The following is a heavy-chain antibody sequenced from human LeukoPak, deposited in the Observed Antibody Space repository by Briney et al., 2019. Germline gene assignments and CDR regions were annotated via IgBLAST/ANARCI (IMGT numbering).Heavy chain of an antibody. V-gene: IGHV4-59*01. Sequence: SETLSLTCTVSGGSISSYYWSWIRQPPGKGLEWIGYIYYSGSTNYNPSLKSRVTISVDTSKNRFSLKLSSVTAADTAVYYCARAGTLTSFDPWGQGTPVTVSS. CDR2: IYYSGST. J-gene: IGHJ5*02. D-gene: IGHD3-9*01. CDR1: GGSISSYY. CDR3: ARAGTLTSFDP.